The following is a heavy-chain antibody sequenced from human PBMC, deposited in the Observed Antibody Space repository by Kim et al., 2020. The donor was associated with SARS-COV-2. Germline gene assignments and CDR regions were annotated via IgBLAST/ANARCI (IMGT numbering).Heavy chain of an antibody. V-gene: IGHV3-30*04. Sequence: GGSLRLSCAASGFTFSSYAMHWVRQAPGKGLEWVAVISYDGSNKYYADSVKGRFTISRDNSKNTLYLQMNSLRAEDTAVYYCARDPLIYGSGSIPWFDPWGQGTLVTVSS. CDR1: GFTFSSYA. CDR2: ISYDGSNK. CDR3: ARDPLIYGSGSIPWFDP. D-gene: IGHD3-10*01. J-gene: IGHJ5*02.